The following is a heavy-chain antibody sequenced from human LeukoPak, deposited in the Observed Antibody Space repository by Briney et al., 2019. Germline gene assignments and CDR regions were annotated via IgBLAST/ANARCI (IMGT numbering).Heavy chain of an antibody. CDR2: MYNSGNT. CDR1: GFTFSTYA. Sequence: GGSLRLSCAASGFTFSTYAMSWVRQAPGKGLEWVSIMYNSGNTYYAESVKGRLTVSRDKSANTLFLQMNSLRAEDTAVYYCAREMATIRGGRTWYFDLWGRGTLVTVSS. J-gene: IGHJ2*01. CDR3: AREMATIRGGRTWYFDL. V-gene: IGHV3-53*01. D-gene: IGHD5-24*01.